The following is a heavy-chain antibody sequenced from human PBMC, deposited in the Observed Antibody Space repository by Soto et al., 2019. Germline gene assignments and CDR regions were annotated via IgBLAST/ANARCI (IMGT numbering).Heavy chain of an antibody. CDR1: GFPFATYA. Sequence: QVQLVESGGGVVQPGTSLRLSCAASGFPFATYALHWVRQGSDKGLEWVTIISSDGGTRHYVGSVKGRFTVSRDNSKNTLYLQISSLRGEDTAVYYCARGTGPGSLLIDFWGQGTLVTVSS. D-gene: IGHD3-10*01. J-gene: IGHJ4*02. CDR2: ISSDGGTR. CDR3: ARGTGPGSLLIDF. V-gene: IGHV3-30-3*01.